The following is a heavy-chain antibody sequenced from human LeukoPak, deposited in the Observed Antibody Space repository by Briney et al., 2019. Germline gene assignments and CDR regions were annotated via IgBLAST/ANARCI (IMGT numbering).Heavy chain of an antibody. J-gene: IGHJ4*02. CDR3: ARTPLRPAATTPRHLDY. D-gene: IGHD5-12*01. CDR1: GGTFSSSS. V-gene: IGHV1-69*13. CDR2: IIPIFSTA. Sequence: GASVKVSCKASGGTFSSSSISWVRQAPGQGLEGRGGIIPIFSTADYAQKFQGRVTITADECTSTAYMQLSSLRSEDTAVFYCARTPLRPAATTPRHLDYWGQGTLVTVSS.